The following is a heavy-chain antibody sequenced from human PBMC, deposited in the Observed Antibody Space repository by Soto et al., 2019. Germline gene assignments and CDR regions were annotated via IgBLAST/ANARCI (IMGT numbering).Heavy chain of an antibody. Sequence: LGGSLRLSCAASGFTFSSYGMYWVRQAPGKGLEWVAVISSDGSNEYYADSVKGRFTISRDNSKNTLYLQMNSLRAEDTAVYYCAKDPIAVAGNNYYRMDVRGQGTTVTVSS. D-gene: IGHD6-19*01. J-gene: IGHJ6*02. CDR2: ISSDGSNE. V-gene: IGHV3-30*18. CDR1: GFTFSSYG. CDR3: AKDPIAVAGNNYYRMDV.